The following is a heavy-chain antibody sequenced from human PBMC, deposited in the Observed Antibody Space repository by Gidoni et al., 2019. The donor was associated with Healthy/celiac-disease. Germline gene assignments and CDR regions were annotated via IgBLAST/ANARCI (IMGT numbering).Heavy chain of an antibody. D-gene: IGHD3-10*01. CDR1: GFTFSSYG. Sequence: QVQLVESGGGVVQPGRSLRLSCAASGFTFSSYGMHWVRQAPGKGLDGVAVISYDGSKKYYADSVKGRFTISRDNSKNTLYLQMNSLRAEDTAVYYCAKDVLWFGELLSPIDYWGQGTLVTVSS. CDR3: AKDVLWFGELLSPIDY. J-gene: IGHJ4*02. CDR2: ISYDGSKK. V-gene: IGHV3-30*18.